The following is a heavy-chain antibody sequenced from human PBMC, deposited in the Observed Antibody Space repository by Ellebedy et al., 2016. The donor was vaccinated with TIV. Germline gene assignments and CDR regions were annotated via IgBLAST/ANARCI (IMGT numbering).Heavy chain of an antibody. D-gene: IGHD3-22*01. CDR1: GGSIRSYS. CDR2: IFHSGGT. J-gene: IGHJ4*02. Sequence: SETLSLTCTVTGGSIRSYSWSWIRQPPGKGLEWLGYIFHSGGTNYNPLLKSRVGISIDTSHNQFSLKLSSVTAADTAVYYCARDYYYDSYGYYRPVFDYWGQGALVTVSS. V-gene: IGHV4-59*12. CDR3: ARDYYYDSYGYYRPVFDY.